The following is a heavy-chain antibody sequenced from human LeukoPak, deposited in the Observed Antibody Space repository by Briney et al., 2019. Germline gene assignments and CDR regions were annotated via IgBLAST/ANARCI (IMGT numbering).Heavy chain of an antibody. CDR3: ARGQRVRSSSSVLYYFDY. CDR2: MNPNSGNT. Sequence: ASVKVSCKDSGYTFTSYDINWVRQATGQGLEWMGWMNPNSGNTGYAQKFQGRVTMTRNTSISTAYMELSSLRSEDTAVYYCARGQRVRSSSSVLYYFDYWGQGTLVTVSS. D-gene: IGHD6-6*01. J-gene: IGHJ4*02. V-gene: IGHV1-8*01. CDR1: GYTFTSYD.